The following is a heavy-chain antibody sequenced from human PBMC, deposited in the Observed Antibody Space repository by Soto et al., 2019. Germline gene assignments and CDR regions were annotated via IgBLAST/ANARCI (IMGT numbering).Heavy chain of an antibody. Sequence: GGSLRLSCSASGFTLSGRSMHWVRQAPGKGLEYVSGVSPDGNNEYYTDSVKGRFTISRDNSKNTLRLHMRSLRPEDTAVFYCARGFYGLDVWGQGTTVTVSS. J-gene: IGHJ6*02. CDR2: VSPDGNNE. CDR1: GFTLSGRS. V-gene: IGHV3-64D*08. CDR3: ARGFYGLDV.